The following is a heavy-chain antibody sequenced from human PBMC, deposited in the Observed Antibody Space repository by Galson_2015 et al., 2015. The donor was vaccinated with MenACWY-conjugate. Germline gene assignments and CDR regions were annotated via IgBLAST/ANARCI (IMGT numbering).Heavy chain of an antibody. V-gene: IGHV3-23*01. CDR1: GFTFSSYA. CDR2: ISGSGGST. Sequence: SLRLSCAASGFTFSSYAMSWVRQAPGKGLEWVSAISGSGGSTYYADSVKGRFTISRDNSKNTLYLQMNSLRAEDTAVYYCAKDMEALGVADYWGHGTLVTVSS. D-gene: IGHD3-10*01. J-gene: IGHJ4*01. CDR3: AKDMEALGVADY.